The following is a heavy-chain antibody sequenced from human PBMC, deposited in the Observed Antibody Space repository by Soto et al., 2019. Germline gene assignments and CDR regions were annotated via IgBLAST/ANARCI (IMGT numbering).Heavy chain of an antibody. CDR2: ISSSGSTI. CDR3: ARAAYSYGYYYYGMDV. V-gene: IGHV3-48*03. J-gene: IGHJ6*02. Sequence: SLRLSCASSGFTFSSYEMNWVRQAPGKGLEWVSYISSSGSTIYYADSVKGRFTISRDNAKNSLYLQMNSLRAEDTAVYYCARAAYSYGYYYYGMDVWGQGTTVTVSS. CDR1: GFTFSSYE. D-gene: IGHD5-18*01.